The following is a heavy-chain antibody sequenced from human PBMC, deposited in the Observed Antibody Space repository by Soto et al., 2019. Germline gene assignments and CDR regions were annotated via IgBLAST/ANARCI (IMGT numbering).Heavy chain of an antibody. J-gene: IGHJ5*02. CDR3: VYRRESNPTWNAGWFDP. V-gene: IGHV2-5*02. Sequence: QITLKESGPTLVKPTQTLTLTCTFSGFSLTTSGVGVGWIRQPPGKALEWLALIYWDDDKRYSPSLKSRLTITKDTHKNQVVITLTNMDPVDKATYYCVYRRESNPTWNAGWFDPWGQGTLVTVSS. CDR2: IYWDDDK. D-gene: IGHD1-1*01. CDR1: GFSLTTSGVG.